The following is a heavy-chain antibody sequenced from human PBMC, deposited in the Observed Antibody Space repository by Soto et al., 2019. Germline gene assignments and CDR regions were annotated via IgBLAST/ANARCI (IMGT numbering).Heavy chain of an antibody. Sequence: PGGSLRLSCASSVFTVSSNYMSCVRQAPGKWLEWVSVIYSGGSTYYADSVKGRFTISRDNSKNTLYLQMNSLRAEDTAVYYCARDGNDYGDLAEVWGQGTTVNVSS. V-gene: IGHV3-53*01. J-gene: IGHJ6*02. D-gene: IGHD4-17*01. CDR2: IYSGGST. CDR3: ARDGNDYGDLAEV. CDR1: VFTVSSNY.